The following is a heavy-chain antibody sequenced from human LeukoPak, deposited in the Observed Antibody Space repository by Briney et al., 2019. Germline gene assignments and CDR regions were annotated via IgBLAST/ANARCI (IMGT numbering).Heavy chain of an antibody. CDR2: ISWNSGSI. J-gene: IGHJ4*02. Sequence: GGSLRLSCAASGFTFDDYAMHWVRQAPGKGLEWVSGISWNSGSIGYADSVKGRFTISRDNARNSLYLQMNSLRAEDTALYYCAKDMTSGIVGAADFDYWGQGTLVTVSS. CDR1: GFTFDDYA. D-gene: IGHD1-26*01. CDR3: AKDMTSGIVGAADFDY. V-gene: IGHV3-9*01.